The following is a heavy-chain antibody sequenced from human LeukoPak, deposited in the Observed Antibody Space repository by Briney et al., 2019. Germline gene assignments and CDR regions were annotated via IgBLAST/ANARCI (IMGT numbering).Heavy chain of an antibody. D-gene: IGHD5-18*01. Sequence: SETLSLTCTVSGGSISSYYWSWIRQPPGKGLEWIGYIYYSGSTNYNPSLKSRVTISVDTSKNQFSLKLSSVTAADTAVYYCARTLQGGYSYGHYWFDPWGQGTPVTVSS. CDR1: GGSISSYY. J-gene: IGHJ5*02. CDR3: ARTLQGGYSYGHYWFDP. CDR2: IYYSGST. V-gene: IGHV4-59*01.